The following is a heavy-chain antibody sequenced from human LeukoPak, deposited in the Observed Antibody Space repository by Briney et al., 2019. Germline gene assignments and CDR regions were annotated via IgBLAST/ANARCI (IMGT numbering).Heavy chain of an antibody. Sequence: GGSLRLSCAASGFSFSDYWMHWVRQAPGKGLEYVSAISSNGGSTYYADSVKGRFTISRDSSKNTLYLQMSSLRAEDTAVYYCVKDRSYYYDSSGNWDFDYWGQGTLVTVSS. CDR3: VKDRSYYYDSSGNWDFDY. V-gene: IGHV3-64D*09. J-gene: IGHJ4*02. CDR1: GFSFSDYW. CDR2: ISSNGGST. D-gene: IGHD3-22*01.